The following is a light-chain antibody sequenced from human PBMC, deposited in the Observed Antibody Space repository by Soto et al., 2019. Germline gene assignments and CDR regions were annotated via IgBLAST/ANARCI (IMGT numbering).Light chain of an antibody. CDR2: DAS. J-gene: IGKJ5*01. V-gene: IGKV1-33*01. CDR3: QTYENPLT. CDR1: QNINNY. Sequence: DIQMTNSPSSLSASVGDRVTITCQASQNINNYLNWYQQKPGRAPKLLIYDASNLEAGVPSRFRGSGSGTDITFTSSRLQDEDVANYYRQTYENPLTFGQGTRLEIK.